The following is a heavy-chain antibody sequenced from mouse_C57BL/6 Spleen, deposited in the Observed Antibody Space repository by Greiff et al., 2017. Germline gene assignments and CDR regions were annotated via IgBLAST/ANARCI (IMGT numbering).Heavy chain of an antibody. CDR3: ARHVAYYGSSGGYFDV. D-gene: IGHD1-1*01. CDR1: GYTFTSYG. CDR2: IYPRSGNT. V-gene: IGHV1-81*01. J-gene: IGHJ1*03. Sequence: QVQLQQSGAELARPGASVKLSCKASGYTFTSYGISWVKQRTGQGLEWIGEIYPRSGNTNYNEKFKGKATLTADKSSSTAYIELRSLTSEDSAVYFCARHVAYYGSSGGYFDVWGTGTTFTVSS.